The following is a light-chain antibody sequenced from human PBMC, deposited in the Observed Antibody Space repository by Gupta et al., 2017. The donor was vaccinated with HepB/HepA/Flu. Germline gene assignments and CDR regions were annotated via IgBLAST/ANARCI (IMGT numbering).Light chain of an antibody. CDR1: SGDVGGYND. CDR2: DVI. CDR3: NSYTTGSTLLV. J-gene: IGLJ3*02. Sequence: QSALTPPASVSGSPAQSMTISCTGTSGDVGGYNDVSCYQQQPGKAPKLMIYDVINRPSGVSNRFSGSKSGNTASLTISGLQAEDEAYYYCNSYTTGSTLLVFGGGTKVTVL. V-gene: IGLV2-14*03.